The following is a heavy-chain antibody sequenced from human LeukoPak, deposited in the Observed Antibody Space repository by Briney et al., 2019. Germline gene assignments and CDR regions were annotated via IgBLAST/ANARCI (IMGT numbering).Heavy chain of an antibody. Sequence: GASVKVSCKASGYTFTSYDINWVRQATGQGLEWMGWMNPNSGNTGYAQKFQGRVTMTRNTSISTAYMELSSLRSEDTAVYYCARFSCSGYDAGCRGFDPWGQGTLVTVSS. J-gene: IGHJ5*02. CDR1: GYTFTSYD. V-gene: IGHV1-8*01. CDR2: MNPNSGNT. CDR3: ARFSCSGYDAGCRGFDP. D-gene: IGHD5-12*01.